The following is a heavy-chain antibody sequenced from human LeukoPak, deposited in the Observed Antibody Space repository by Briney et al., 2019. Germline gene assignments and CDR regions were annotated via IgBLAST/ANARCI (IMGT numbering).Heavy chain of an antibody. Sequence: GESLRLSCAASGFTFSSYSMNWVRQAPGKGLEWVSSISSSSSYIYYADSVKGRFTISRDNAKNSLYLQMNSLRAEATAVYSCARDVEPAMATVHWGHGALGTVSS. D-gene: IGHD5-18*01. CDR1: GFTFSSYS. V-gene: IGHV3-21*01. CDR2: ISSSSSYI. CDR3: ARDVEPAMATVH. J-gene: IGHJ4*03.